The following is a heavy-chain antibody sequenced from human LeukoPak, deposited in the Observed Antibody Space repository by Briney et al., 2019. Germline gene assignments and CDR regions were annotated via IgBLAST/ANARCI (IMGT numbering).Heavy chain of an antibody. D-gene: IGHD3-10*01. CDR3: AKDDAWLQFGE. J-gene: IGHJ4*02. CDR1: GFTFSSYE. CDR2: ISSSGSTI. V-gene: IGHV3-48*03. Sequence: PGGSLRLSCAASGFTFSSYEMSWVRQAPGKGLEWVSYISSSGSTIYYADSVKGRFTISRDNSKNTLYLEVISLTAEDTAVYYCAKDDAWLQFGEWSQGTLVTVSS.